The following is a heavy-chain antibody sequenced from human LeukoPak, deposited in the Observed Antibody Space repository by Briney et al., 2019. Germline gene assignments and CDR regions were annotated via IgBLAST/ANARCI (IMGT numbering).Heavy chain of an antibody. CDR1: GGPFSGYY. V-gene: IGHV4-34*01. J-gene: IGHJ6*02. CDR3: ARGRRKYCSSTSCPPNYYYYGMDV. CDR2: KKHSKST. Sequence: SEPLSLPCAVYGGPFSGYYWRWLRHPPGKGLECIGEKKHSKSTNYNPSLKSRVTISVDTSKNQFSLKLSSVTAADTAVYYCARGRRKYCSSTSCPPNYYYYGMDVWGQGTTVTVSS. D-gene: IGHD2-2*01.